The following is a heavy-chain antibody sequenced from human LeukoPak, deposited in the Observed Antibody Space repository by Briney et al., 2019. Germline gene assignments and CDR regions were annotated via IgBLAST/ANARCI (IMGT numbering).Heavy chain of an antibody. CDR2: KYYSGST. J-gene: IGHJ4*02. CDR3: ARGRSYGFDFDS. D-gene: IGHD5-18*01. CDR1: GASINTCCYY. Sequence: SETLSLTCDVSGASINTCCYYWTWIRQPPGKGLEWIGYKYYSGSTRYNSSLRSRLTISLDSSKNQFSLRLTSVTAADTAVYYCARGRSYGFDFDSWGPGTLVIVSS. V-gene: IGHV4-61*01.